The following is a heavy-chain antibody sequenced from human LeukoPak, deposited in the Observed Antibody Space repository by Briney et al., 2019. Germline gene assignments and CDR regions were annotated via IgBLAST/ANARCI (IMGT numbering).Heavy chain of an antibody. J-gene: IGHJ6*02. CDR3: ARVHPLYYYYGMDV. Sequence: SETLSLTCTVSGGSISSYYWSWIRQPPGKGLEWIGYIYYSGSTNYNPSLKSRVTISVDTSKNQFSLKLSSVTAADTAVYYCARVHPLYYYYGMDVWGQGTTVTVSS. CDR2: IYYSGST. V-gene: IGHV4-59*01. CDR1: GGSISSYY.